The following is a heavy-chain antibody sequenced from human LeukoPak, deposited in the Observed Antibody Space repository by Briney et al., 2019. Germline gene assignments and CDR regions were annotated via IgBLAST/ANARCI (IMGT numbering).Heavy chain of an antibody. CDR3: ARGYCSGGSCFATRGDY. D-gene: IGHD2-15*01. V-gene: IGHV1-46*01. J-gene: IGHJ4*02. Sequence: ASVKVSCKASGYTXTAYFIHWVRQAPGQGLEWIGIINPSGGSTNYAQKFQGRVTMTRDTSTSTVYMELSSLRSEDTAVYYCARGYCSGGSCFATRGDYWGQGTLVTVSS. CDR2: INPSGGST. CDR1: GYTXTAYF.